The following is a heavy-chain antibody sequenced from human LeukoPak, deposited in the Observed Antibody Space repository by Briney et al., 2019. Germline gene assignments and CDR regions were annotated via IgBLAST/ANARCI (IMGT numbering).Heavy chain of an antibody. CDR3: TRDRKTGYSSGWSYQPFDY. J-gene: IGHJ4*02. V-gene: IGHV3-30*03. CDR2: ISYDGSNK. D-gene: IGHD6-19*01. Sequence: PGGSLRLSCAASGFTFSSYGMHWVRQAPGKGLEWVAVISYDGSNKYYADSVKGRFTISRDNSKNTLYLQMNSLKTEDTAVYYCTRDRKTGYSSGWSYQPFDYWGQGTLVTVSS. CDR1: GFTFSSYG.